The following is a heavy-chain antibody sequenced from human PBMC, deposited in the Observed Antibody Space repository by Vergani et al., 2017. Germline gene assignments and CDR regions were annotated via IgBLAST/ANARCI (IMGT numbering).Heavy chain of an antibody. CDR1: GGTFSSYA. V-gene: IGHV1-69*12. D-gene: IGHD3-22*01. Sequence: QVQLVQSGAEVKKPGSSVKVSCKASGGTFSSYAISWVRQAPGQGLEWMGGIIPIFGTANYAQKFQGRVTITADESTSTAYMELSSLRSEDTAVYYCAGHYYDSSGYYSGSRGWFDPWGQGTLVTVSS. CDR2: IIPIFGTA. J-gene: IGHJ5*02. CDR3: AGHYYDSSGYYSGSRGWFDP.